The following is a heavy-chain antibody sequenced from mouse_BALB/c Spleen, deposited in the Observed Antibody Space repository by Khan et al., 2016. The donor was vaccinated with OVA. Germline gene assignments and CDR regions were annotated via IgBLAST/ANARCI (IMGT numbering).Heavy chain of an antibody. CDR2: ISSDSSSI. CDR3: ASASFYWYCIDY. J-gene: IGHJ2*02. V-gene: IGHV5-17*02. D-gene: IGHD2-1*01. CDR1: GYTFTSYG. Sequence: EVELVESGGGLVQSGGSRKLSCAASGYTFTSYGMHWIRQAPEKGLEWVAYISSDSSSIYYADTVKGRFSISRDNPKNTLFLQMTSLRTEDTAMYFCASASFYWYCIDYWGQGTSLTVAS.